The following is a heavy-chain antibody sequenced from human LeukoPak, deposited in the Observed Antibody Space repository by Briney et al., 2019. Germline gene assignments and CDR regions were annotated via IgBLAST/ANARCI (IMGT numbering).Heavy chain of an antibody. CDR1: RFTFSGSW. CDR3: VRNLAYNSFDI. CDR2: IKEDGSQK. V-gene: IGHV3-7*01. J-gene: IGHJ3*02. D-gene: IGHD5-24*01. Sequence: AGGSLRLSCAAPRFTFSGSWMAWVRQAPGKGLEWVATIKEDGSQKYYIDFVKGRFTISRDNAKNSLFLQMNSLRVEDTAVYFCVRNLAYNSFDIWGQGTMVTVSS.